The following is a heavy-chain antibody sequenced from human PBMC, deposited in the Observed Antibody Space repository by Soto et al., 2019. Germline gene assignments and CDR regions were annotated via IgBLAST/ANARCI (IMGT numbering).Heavy chain of an antibody. V-gene: IGHV3-48*03. D-gene: IGHD4-4*01. CDR1: GFTVSSYE. CDR3: ARDSSNYYFDY. Sequence: PGGSLRLSCAASGFTVSSYEMSWVRQAPGKGLEWVSYISSSGSTIYYADSVKGRFTISRDNAKNSLYLQMNSLRAEDTAVYYCARDSSNYYFDYWGQGTLVTVSS. CDR2: ISSSGSTI. J-gene: IGHJ4*02.